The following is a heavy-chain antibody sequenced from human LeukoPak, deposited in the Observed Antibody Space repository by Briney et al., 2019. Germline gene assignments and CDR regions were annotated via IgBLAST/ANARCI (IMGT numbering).Heavy chain of an antibody. J-gene: IGHJ6*02. V-gene: IGHV3-9*01. CDR1: GFTFEDYA. D-gene: IGHD3-3*01. Sequence: GGSLRLSCAASGFTFEDYAMHWVRQAPGKGLEWVSGISWNSGSIGYADSVKGRFTISRDNAKNSLYLQMNSLRAEDTALYYCAKSSEFYDFWSGYRKYYYYGMDVWGQGTTVTVSS. CDR2: ISWNSGSI. CDR3: AKSSEFYDFWSGYRKYYYYGMDV.